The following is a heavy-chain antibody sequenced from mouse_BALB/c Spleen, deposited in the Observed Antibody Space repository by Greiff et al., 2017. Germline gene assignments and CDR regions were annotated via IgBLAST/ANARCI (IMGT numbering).Heavy chain of an antibody. D-gene: IGHD1-2*01. V-gene: IGHV5-6*01. Sequence: EVMLVESGGDLVKPGGSLKLSCAASGFTFSSYGMSWVRQTPDKRLEWVATISSGGSYTYYPDSVKGRFTISRDNAKNTLYLQMSSLKSEDTAMYYCARTAKEAMDYWGQGTSVTVSS. J-gene: IGHJ4*01. CDR1: GFTFSSYG. CDR2: ISSGGSYT. CDR3: ARTAKEAMDY.